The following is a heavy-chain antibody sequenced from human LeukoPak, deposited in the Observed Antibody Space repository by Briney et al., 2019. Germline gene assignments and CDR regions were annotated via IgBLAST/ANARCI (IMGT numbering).Heavy chain of an antibody. CDR3: ARGRRLRFLEWLPSGDWFDP. V-gene: IGHV4-59*12. CDR2: IYYSGST. CDR1: GGSISSYY. Sequence: SETLSLTCTVSGGSISSYYWSWIRQPPGKGLEWIGYIYYSGSTNYNPSLKSRVTISVDTSKNQFSLKLSSVTAADTAVYYCARGRRLRFLEWLPSGDWFDPWGQGTLVTVSS. D-gene: IGHD3-3*01. J-gene: IGHJ5*02.